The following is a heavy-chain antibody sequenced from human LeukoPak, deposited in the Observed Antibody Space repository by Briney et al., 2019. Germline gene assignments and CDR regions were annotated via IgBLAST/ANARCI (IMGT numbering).Heavy chain of an antibody. CDR1: GYTFTSYA. V-gene: IGHV1-3*01. J-gene: IGHJ6*02. Sequence: ASVKVSCKASGYTFTSYAMHWGRQAPGQRLEWMGWINAGNGNTKYSQKFQGRVTITRDTSASTAYMELSSLRSDDTAVYYCARVLGYSSSWYTVYYYYGMDVWGQGTTVTVSS. D-gene: IGHD6-13*01. CDR2: INAGNGNT. CDR3: ARVLGYSSSWYTVYYYYGMDV.